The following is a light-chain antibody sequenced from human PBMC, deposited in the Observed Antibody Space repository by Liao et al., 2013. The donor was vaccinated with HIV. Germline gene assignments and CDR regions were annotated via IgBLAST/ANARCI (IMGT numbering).Light chain of an antibody. J-gene: IGLJ2*01. CDR3: QAWDSRADVV. CDR1: KLGNKN. Sequence: SYELTQPPSVSVSPGQTASVTCSGDKLGNKNICWYQQKPGQSPVLVMYEDDKRPSGIPERFSGSNSGNTATLTISGAQAMDEADYFCQAWDSRADVVFGGGTKLTVL. CDR2: EDD. V-gene: IGLV3-1*01.